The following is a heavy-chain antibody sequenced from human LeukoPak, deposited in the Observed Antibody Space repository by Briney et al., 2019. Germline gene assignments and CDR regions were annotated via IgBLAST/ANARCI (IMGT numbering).Heavy chain of an antibody. Sequence: GGSLRLSCAASGFTFSSYSMNWVRQAPGKGLEWVSSISSSSSYIYYADSVKGRFTISRDNAKKSLYLQMNSLRAEATAVYYCARLRIRRGQLWSLPYFDYWGQGTLVTVSS. J-gene: IGHJ4*02. CDR1: GFTFSSYS. CDR3: ARLRIRRGQLWSLPYFDY. CDR2: ISSSSSYI. D-gene: IGHD5-18*01. V-gene: IGHV3-21*01.